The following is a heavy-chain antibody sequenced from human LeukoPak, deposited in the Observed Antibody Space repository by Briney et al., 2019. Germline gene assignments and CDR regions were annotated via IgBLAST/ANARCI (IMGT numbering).Heavy chain of an antibody. Sequence: RAGGSLRLSCAASGFTFSSYAMSWVRQAPGKGLEWVSAISGSGGSTYYADSVKGRFTISIDNAKNTLYLQMKSLRADDTAVYYCAREGNGDNAGAYYFDSWGQGTLVTVSS. J-gene: IGHJ4*02. CDR1: GFTFSSYA. CDR2: ISGSGGST. V-gene: IGHV3-23*01. CDR3: AREGNGDNAGAYYFDS. D-gene: IGHD4-17*01.